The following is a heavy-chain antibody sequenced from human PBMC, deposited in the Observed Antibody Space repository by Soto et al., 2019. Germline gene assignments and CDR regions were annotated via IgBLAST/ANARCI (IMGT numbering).Heavy chain of an antibody. D-gene: IGHD6-13*01. CDR1: GYTFTSYY. V-gene: IGHV1-46*03. J-gene: IGHJ4*02. CDR3: APVAAAGTDWAFLDS. CDR2: INPSGGST. Sequence: QVQLVQSGAEVKKPGASVKVSCKASGYTFTSYYMHWVRQAPGQGLEWMGIINPSGGSTSYAQKFQGRVTMTRDTSTSTVYMELSSLRSEDTAVYYCAPVAAAGTDWAFLDSWGQGTLVTVSS.